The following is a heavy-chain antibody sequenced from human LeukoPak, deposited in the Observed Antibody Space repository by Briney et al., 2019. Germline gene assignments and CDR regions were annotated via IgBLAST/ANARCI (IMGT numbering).Heavy chain of an antibody. V-gene: IGHV4-4*07. CDR1: GGSISSYY. CDR2: IYTSGST. Sequence: SETLSLTCSVSGGSISSYYWSWIRQPAGKGLEWIGRIYTSGSTNYNPSLKSRVTISVDTSKNQFSLKLSSVTAADTAVYYCASGTYYDFWSGYYTFDYWGQGTLVTVSS. D-gene: IGHD3-3*01. CDR3: ASGTYYDFWSGYYTFDY. J-gene: IGHJ4*02.